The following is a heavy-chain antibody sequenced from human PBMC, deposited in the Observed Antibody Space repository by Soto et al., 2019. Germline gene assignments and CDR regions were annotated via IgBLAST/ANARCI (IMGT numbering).Heavy chain of an antibody. Sequence: SETLSLTCTVSGGSVSSGNYYWSWIRQPPGKGLEWIGYIYYSGSTNYSPYLKSRVTISVGTSKNQFSLKLSSVSAAGTAVYYCARTLEVAYNWFDPRGQGTLVTVSS. CDR1: GGSVSSGNYY. D-gene: IGHD6-19*01. CDR3: ARTLEVAYNWFDP. CDR2: IYYSGST. J-gene: IGHJ5*02. V-gene: IGHV4-61*01.